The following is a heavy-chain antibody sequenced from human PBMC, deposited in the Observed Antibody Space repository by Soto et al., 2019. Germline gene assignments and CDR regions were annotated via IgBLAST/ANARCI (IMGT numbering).Heavy chain of an antibody. J-gene: IGHJ5*02. CDR2: IIPIFGTA. CDR3: AKALTMASPNWFDP. D-gene: IGHD3-10*01. CDR1: GGPFSTYA. V-gene: IGHV1-69*01. Sequence: QLVQSRAEVKKPGSSVKVSCKASGGPFSTYAISWVRQAPGQGLEWMGGIIPIFGTANYAQRFLGRVTISADDSTSTAYMELRSLTSDDTAVYYCAKALTMASPNWFDPWGQGTQVTVSS.